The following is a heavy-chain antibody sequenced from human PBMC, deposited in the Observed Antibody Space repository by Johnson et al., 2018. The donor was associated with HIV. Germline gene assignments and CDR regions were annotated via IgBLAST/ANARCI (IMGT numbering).Heavy chain of an antibody. CDR3: ATREKPHLAFDI. CDR1: GFTFGTFA. V-gene: IGHV3-30*04. Sequence: QVQLVESGGGVVQPGRSLRLSCAASGFTFGTFAMHWVRQAPGKGLEWVAVISYDGSNKYYADSVKGRFTISRDNSKNTLYLQMNNLRAEDTAVYYCATREKPHLAFDIWGQGTMDTVSS. D-gene: IGHD5-24*01. CDR2: ISYDGSNK. J-gene: IGHJ3*02.